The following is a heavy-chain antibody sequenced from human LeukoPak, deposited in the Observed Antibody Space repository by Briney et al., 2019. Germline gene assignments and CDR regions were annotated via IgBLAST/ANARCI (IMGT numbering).Heavy chain of an antibody. V-gene: IGHV1-2*02. CDR1: GYTFTGYY. CDR2: INPNSGGT. Sequence: GASVKVSCKASGYTFTGYYMHWVRQAPGQGLEWMGWINPNSGGTNYAQKFQGRVTMTTDTSTSTAYMELRSLRSDDTAVYYCATGIAVARDAFDIWGQGTMVTVSS. D-gene: IGHD6-19*01. J-gene: IGHJ3*02. CDR3: ATGIAVARDAFDI.